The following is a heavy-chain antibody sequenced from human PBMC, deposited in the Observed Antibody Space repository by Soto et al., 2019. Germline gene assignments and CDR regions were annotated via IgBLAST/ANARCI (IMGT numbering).Heavy chain of an antibody. D-gene: IGHD2-2*01. Sequence: EVQLLESGGGLVQPGGSLRLSCTTSGFTFSTTGMLWLRQPPGKGLEWVSAIGPDPSNTKYTDSVKGRFIIPRDNSKNTVFLQMTSLGPEDTALYYCTTTRHCSSDACPAAEWGQGTLITVSS. J-gene: IGHJ4*02. CDR3: TTTRHCSSDACPAAE. CDR1: GFTFSTTG. CDR2: IGPDPSNT. V-gene: IGHV3-23*01.